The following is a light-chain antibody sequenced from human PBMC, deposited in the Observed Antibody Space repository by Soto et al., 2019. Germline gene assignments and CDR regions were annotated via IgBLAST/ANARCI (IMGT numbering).Light chain of an antibody. CDR2: DAS. CDR3: QLHDDFSHAT. Sequence: DIQMTQSPSTLSASVGDRVTISCRASQDISNFLAWYQHKPGKAPNLIIYDASTLQTGVPSRFRGSGFGTEFTLTISGLQPDDFATYFCQLHDDFSHATFGQGT. J-gene: IGKJ2*01. V-gene: IGKV1-5*01. CDR1: QDISNF.